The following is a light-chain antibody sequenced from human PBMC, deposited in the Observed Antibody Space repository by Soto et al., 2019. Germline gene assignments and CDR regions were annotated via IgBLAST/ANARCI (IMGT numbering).Light chain of an antibody. Sequence: IVLTQSPGSLSLSPGERATLSCRASQSVISTYLAWYQQRPGQTPKLLIYEASTRATGIPDRFSGSGSGTDYTLTIGRLEPEDFAVYYCQQYGNSPQTFGQGTKVDIK. J-gene: IGKJ1*01. CDR1: QSVISTY. CDR2: EAS. CDR3: QQYGNSPQT. V-gene: IGKV3-20*01.